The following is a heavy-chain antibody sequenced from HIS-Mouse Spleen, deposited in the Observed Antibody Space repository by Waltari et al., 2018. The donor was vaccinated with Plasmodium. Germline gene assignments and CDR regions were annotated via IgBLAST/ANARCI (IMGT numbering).Heavy chain of an antibody. CDR1: GFTFSSYW. CDR3: ASSWYWYFDL. V-gene: IGHV3-7*01. D-gene: IGHD6-13*01. Sequence: EVQLVESGGGLVQPGGSLRLSCAASGFTFSSYWMSWVRQAPGEGLEWGANIKQDGSEKYYVDSVKGRFTISRDNAKNSLYLQMNSLRAEDTAVYYCASSWYWYFDLWGRDTLVTVSS. CDR2: IKQDGSEK. J-gene: IGHJ2*01.